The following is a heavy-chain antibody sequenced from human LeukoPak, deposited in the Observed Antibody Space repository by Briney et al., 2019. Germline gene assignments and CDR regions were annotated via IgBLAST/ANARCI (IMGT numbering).Heavy chain of an antibody. CDR2: IKQDGSEK. CDR3: ARGYYGSHFDY. D-gene: IGHD3-10*01. J-gene: IGHJ4*02. V-gene: IGHV3-7*01. Sequence: GGSLRLSCAASGFTFSSYWMSWVRQAPGKGLEWVANIKQDGSEKYYVDSVKGRFTISGDNAKNSLYLQMNSLRAEDTAVYYCARGYYGSHFDYWGQGTLVTVSS. CDR1: GFTFSSYW.